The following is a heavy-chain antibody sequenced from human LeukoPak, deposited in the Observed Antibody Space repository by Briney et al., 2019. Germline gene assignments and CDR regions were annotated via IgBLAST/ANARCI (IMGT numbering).Heavy chain of an antibody. CDR2: INPNSGGT. Sequence: ASVKVSCKASGYTFTGYYMHWVRQAPGQGLEWMGWINPNSGGTNYAQKFQGRVTMTTDTSTSTHYMELRSLRSDDTAVYYCARDRTNWDAFDIWGQGTMVTVSS. V-gene: IGHV1-2*02. CDR1: GYTFTGYY. D-gene: IGHD2-8*01. J-gene: IGHJ3*02. CDR3: ARDRTNWDAFDI.